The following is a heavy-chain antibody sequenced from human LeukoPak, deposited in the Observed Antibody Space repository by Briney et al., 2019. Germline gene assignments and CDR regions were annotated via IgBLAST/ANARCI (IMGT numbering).Heavy chain of an antibody. CDR2: IKQDRSEK. Sequence: GGSLRLSCAASGFTFSSYWMSWVRQAPGKGLEWVANIKQDRSEKYYVDSVKGRFTISRDNAKNSLYLQMNSLRAEDTAVYYCARESSGWYYYYYGMDVWGKGTTVTVSS. CDR3: ARESSGWYYYYYGMDV. V-gene: IGHV3-7*03. CDR1: GFTFSSYW. J-gene: IGHJ6*04. D-gene: IGHD6-19*01.